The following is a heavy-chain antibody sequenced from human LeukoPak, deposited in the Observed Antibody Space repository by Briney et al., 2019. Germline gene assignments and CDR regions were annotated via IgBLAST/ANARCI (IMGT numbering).Heavy chain of an antibody. D-gene: IGHD6-6*01. J-gene: IGHJ4*02. CDR3: ARAYSSSSTIDY. Sequence: ASVKVSCKVSGYTLTELSMHWVRQAPGQGLEWVGWISAYNGNTNYAQKLQGRVTMTTDTSMSTAYMELRSLRSDDTAVYYCARAYSSSSTIDYWGQGTLVTVSS. V-gene: IGHV1-18*01. CDR1: GYTLTELS. CDR2: ISAYNGNT.